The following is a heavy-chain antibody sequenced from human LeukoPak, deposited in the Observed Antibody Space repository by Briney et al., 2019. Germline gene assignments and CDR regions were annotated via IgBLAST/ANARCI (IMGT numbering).Heavy chain of an antibody. CDR3: ARLTSFADLLTATRRSWFDP. CDR1: GYSFSSFW. Sequence: GEPLKISCKGSGYSFSSFWIAWVQQMPGKGLEWMGIIFPGDSDTRYRPSLQGQVTISVDKSIDTAFLQWSSLKASDSAIYYCARLTSFADLLTATRRSWFDPWGQGTLVTVSS. D-gene: IGHD2-21*02. CDR2: IFPGDSDT. J-gene: IGHJ5*02. V-gene: IGHV5-51*07.